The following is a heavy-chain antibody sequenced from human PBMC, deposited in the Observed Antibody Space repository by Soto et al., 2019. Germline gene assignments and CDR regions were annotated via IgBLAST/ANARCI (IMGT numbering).Heavy chain of an antibody. CDR2: INSDGSST. J-gene: IGHJ4*02. V-gene: IGHV3-74*01. Sequence: VQLVESGGGLVQPGGSLRLSCAASGFTFSSYWLHWVRQAPGKGLVWLSRINSDGSSTNYADSVKGRFTISRDNAKSTLYLPLNSVRAEDTAVYYCARKGAVAGFGYWGQGTLVTVSS. CDR1: GFTFSSYW. D-gene: IGHD6-19*01. CDR3: ARKGAVAGFGY.